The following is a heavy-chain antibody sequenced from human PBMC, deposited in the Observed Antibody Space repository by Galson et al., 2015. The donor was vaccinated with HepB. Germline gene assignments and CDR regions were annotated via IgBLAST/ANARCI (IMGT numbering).Heavy chain of an antibody. V-gene: IGHV3-33*01. CDR2: IWYDGSNK. Sequence: SLRLSCAASGFTFSSYGMHWVRQAPGKGLEWVAVIWYDGSNKYYADSVKGRFTISRDNSKNTLYLQMNSLRAEDTAVYYCARDECGGDCSPPSIYWYFDLWGRGTLVTVSS. CDR1: GFTFSSYG. J-gene: IGHJ2*01. CDR3: ARDECGGDCSPPSIYWYFDL. D-gene: IGHD2-21*02.